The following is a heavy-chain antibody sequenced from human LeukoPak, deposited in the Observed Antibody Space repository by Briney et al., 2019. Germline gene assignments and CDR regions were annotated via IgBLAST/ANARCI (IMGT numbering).Heavy chain of an antibody. J-gene: IGHJ4*02. CDR3: ARAIPTYYDFWSGSTDY. D-gene: IGHD3-3*01. Sequence: GGSLRLSCAASGFTFSSYGIHWVRQAPGKGLEWVAVIWYDGSNKYYADSVKGRFTISRDNSKNTLYLQMNSLRAEDTAVYYCARAIPTYYDFWSGSTDYWGQGTLVTVSS. V-gene: IGHV3-33*01. CDR1: GFTFSSYG. CDR2: IWYDGSNK.